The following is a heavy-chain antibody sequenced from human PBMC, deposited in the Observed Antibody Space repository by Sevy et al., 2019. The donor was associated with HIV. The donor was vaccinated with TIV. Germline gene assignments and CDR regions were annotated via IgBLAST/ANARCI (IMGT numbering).Heavy chain of an antibody. CDR3: ARDDLRVDTAMVTLQIYDYYYMDV. V-gene: IGHV3-30-3*01. CDR2: ISYDGSNK. CDR1: GFTFSSYA. Sequence: GGSLRLSCAASGFTFSSYAMHWVRQAPGKGLEWVAVISYDGSNKYYADSVKGRFTISRDNSKNTLYLQMNSLRAEDKAVYYCARDDLRVDTAMVTLQIYDYYYMDVWGKGTTVTVSS. D-gene: IGHD5-18*01. J-gene: IGHJ6*03.